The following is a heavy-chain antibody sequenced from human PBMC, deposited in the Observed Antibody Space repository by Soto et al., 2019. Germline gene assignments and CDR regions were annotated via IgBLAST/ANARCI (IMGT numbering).Heavy chain of an antibody. V-gene: IGHV3-73*02. D-gene: IGHD3-10*01. CDR3: TRTFDGSYYFSPDFDY. J-gene: IGHJ4*02. CDR1: GFTFSGSA. CDR2: IRRRAKNYAT. Sequence: EVQLVESGGDLVQPGGSLKLSCAASGFTFSGSAMHWVRQASGKGLEWVGHIRRRAKNYATVYAASVKGRFIISRDDSKITAYLQMNSLKPYDTAVYYCTRTFDGSYYFSPDFDYWGQGTLVTVSS.